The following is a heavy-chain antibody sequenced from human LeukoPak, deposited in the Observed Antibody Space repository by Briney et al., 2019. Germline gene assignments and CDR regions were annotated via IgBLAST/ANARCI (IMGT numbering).Heavy chain of an antibody. V-gene: IGHV3-21*06. J-gene: IGHJ4*02. D-gene: IGHD3-10*01. CDR2: ISSSGDYK. CDR1: GFTFSSYA. CDR3: ARDVGEWFGGRMDY. Sequence: GGSLRLSCAASGFTFSSYAMSWVRQAPGKGLEWVSSISSSGDYKYYAGSLKGRFTISRDNAKNSLYLQMNSLRAEDTAVYFCARDVGEWFGGRMDYWGQGTLVTVSS.